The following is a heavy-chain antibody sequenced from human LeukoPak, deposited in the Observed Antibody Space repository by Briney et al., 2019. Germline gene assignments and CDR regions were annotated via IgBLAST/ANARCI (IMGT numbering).Heavy chain of an antibody. J-gene: IGHJ6*02. CDR2: INPNSGGT. D-gene: IGHD2-2*01. CDR1: GYTFTDYY. V-gene: IGHV1-2*02. CDR3: ARTVVVVPAALYGMDV. Sequence: GASVKVSCKACGYTFTDYYMHWVRQAPGQGLEWMGWINPNSGGTNYAQKFQGRVTMTRDTSISTAYMELSRLRSDDTAVYYCARTVVVVPAALYGMDVWGQGTTVTVSS.